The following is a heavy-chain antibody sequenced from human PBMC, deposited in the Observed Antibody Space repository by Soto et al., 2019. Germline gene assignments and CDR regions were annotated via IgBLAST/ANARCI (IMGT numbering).Heavy chain of an antibody. J-gene: IGHJ4*02. V-gene: IGHV4-34*01. D-gene: IGHD3-22*01. Sequence: SETLSLTCAVYGGSFSGYYWSWIRQPPGKGLEWIGEINHSGTTKYNPSLKSRVTISVDTSKNQFSLKLSSVTAADTAVYYCASLSRFDSSGYYFDSWGQGTQVTVSS. CDR2: INHSGTT. CDR1: GGSFSGYY. CDR3: ASLSRFDSSGYYFDS.